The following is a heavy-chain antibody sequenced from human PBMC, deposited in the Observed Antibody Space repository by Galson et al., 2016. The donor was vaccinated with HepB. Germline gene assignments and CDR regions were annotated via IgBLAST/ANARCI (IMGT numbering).Heavy chain of an antibody. CDR1: GFTVSSHY. D-gene: IGHD1-26*01. J-gene: IGHJ4*02. V-gene: IGHV3-53*01. Sequence: SLRLSCAASGFTVSSHYISWVRQAPGKGLEWVSIIYSGGTTIYADSVKGRFAISRDNYKNTVSLQMDSLRAGDTAGYYCARTESGGLEGYLDFWGQGTLVIVSS. CDR2: IYSGGTT. CDR3: ARTESGGLEGYLDF.